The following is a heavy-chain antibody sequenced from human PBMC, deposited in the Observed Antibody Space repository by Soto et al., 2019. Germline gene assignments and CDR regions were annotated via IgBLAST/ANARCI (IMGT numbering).Heavy chain of an antibody. CDR2: ISRNGGST. CDR1: GFTFSSYA. CDR3: AKDYGSSGYFLGDY. Sequence: EVQLLESGGGLVQPGGSLRLSCVASGFTFSSYAMTWVRQAPGKGLEWVSAISRNGGSTYYADSVKGRFTISRDNSKNTVYLQMNILRAEDTAVYYCAKDYGSSGYFLGDYWGQGTLITVSS. D-gene: IGHD3-22*01. V-gene: IGHV3-23*01. J-gene: IGHJ4*02.